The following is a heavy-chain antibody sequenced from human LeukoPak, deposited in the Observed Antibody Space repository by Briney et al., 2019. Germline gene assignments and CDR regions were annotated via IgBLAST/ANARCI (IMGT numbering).Heavy chain of an antibody. J-gene: IGHJ4*02. CDR3: TSDEGEDTSY. CDR1: GFIFGDYA. Sequence: SGESLRLSCTGSGFIFGDYAMNWVRQAPGKGLEWVGVIRSKAYGGTAEYAASVKGRFPISRDDSKSIAYLQMSSLKTEDTAVYYCTSDEGEDTSYWGQGTLVTVSS. CDR2: IRSKAYGGTA. D-gene: IGHD1-26*01. V-gene: IGHV3-49*04.